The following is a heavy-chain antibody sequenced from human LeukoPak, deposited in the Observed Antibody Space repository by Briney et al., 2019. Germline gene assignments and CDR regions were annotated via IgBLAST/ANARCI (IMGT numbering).Heavy chain of an antibody. J-gene: IGHJ4*02. D-gene: IGHD3-22*01. CDR3: ARDPTAYYDSSGYLDY. CDR2: ISYDGSNK. V-gene: IGHV3-30-3*01. CDR1: GFTFSSYA. Sequence: LSGGSLRLSCAASGFTFSSYAMHWVRQAPGKGLEWVAVISYDGSNKYYADSVKGRFTISRDNSKNTLYLQMNSLRAEDTAVYYCARDPTAYYDSSGYLDYWGQGTLVTVSS.